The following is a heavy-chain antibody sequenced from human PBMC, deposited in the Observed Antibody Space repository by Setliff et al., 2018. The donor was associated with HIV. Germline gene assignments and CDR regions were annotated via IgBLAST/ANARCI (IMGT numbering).Heavy chain of an antibody. Sequence: SETLSLTCAVYGGSFSGYYWSWIRQSPGKGLEWIGEINHSGSTNYNPSLKSRVTILGDTSKNQFSLKLSSVTAADTAVYYCARRAGSGYFTRFDYWGQGTLVTVSS. CDR1: GGSFSGYY. CDR2: INHSGST. J-gene: IGHJ4*02. D-gene: IGHD3-3*01. CDR3: ARRAGSGYFTRFDY. V-gene: IGHV4-34*01.